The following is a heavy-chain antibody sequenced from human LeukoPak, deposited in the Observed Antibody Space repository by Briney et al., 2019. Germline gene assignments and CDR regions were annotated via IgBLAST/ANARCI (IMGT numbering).Heavy chain of an antibody. V-gene: IGHV3-33*01. D-gene: IGHD7-27*01. CDR1: GFTFSNYG. CDR2: IWFDGRNK. Sequence: PGRSLRLSCAASGFTFSNYGMHWVRQAPGKGLEWVALIWFDGRNKFHADSVKGRFTISRDNSKNTLFLQMNSLRAEDTAVYFCVRDLGHSRHYFEYWGQGALVTVSS. CDR3: VRDLGHSRHYFEY. J-gene: IGHJ4*02.